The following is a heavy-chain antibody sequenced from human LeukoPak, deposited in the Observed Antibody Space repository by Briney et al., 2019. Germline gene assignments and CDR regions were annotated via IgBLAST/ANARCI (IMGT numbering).Heavy chain of an antibody. CDR3: ASTPLWFGDDDGMDV. V-gene: IGHV3-30*03. J-gene: IGHJ6*04. Sequence: GGSLRLSCAASGFTFSSYGMHWVRQAPGKGLEWVAVISYDGSNKYYADSVKGRFTISRDNSKNTLYLQMNSLRAEDTAVYYCASTPLWFGDDDGMDVWGKGTTVTVSS. D-gene: IGHD3-10*01. CDR2: ISYDGSNK. CDR1: GFTFSSYG.